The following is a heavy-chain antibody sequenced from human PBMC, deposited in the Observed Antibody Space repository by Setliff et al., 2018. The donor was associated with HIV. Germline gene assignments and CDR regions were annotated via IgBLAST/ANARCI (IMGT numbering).Heavy chain of an antibody. CDR2: ISHDGNNK. CDR3: ARDRVEAERGAFDI. V-gene: IGHV3-30*06. D-gene: IGHD1-26*01. Sequence: PGGSLRLSCAASGFTFSSHGMHWVRQAPGKGLEWVTVISHDGNNKFYADSVKGRFTISRDNSKDTVSLHMTSLTSEDTAIYYCARDRVEAERGAFDIWGQGTMVTVSS. J-gene: IGHJ3*02. CDR1: GFTFSSHG.